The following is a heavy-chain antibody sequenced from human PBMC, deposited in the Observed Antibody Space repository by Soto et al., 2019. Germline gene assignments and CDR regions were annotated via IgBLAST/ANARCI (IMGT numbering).Heavy chain of an antibody. CDR1: GFTFSHYA. Sequence: GGSLRLSCAASGFTFSHYAMHWARQAPGKGLGWVAVIWSDGSNENYADSVRGRFTISRDNPKNTRYLQMNSLRAEDTAVYYCARDYGAAPWDYWGQGALVTVSS. CDR3: ARDYGAAPWDY. D-gene: IGHD3-10*01. J-gene: IGHJ4*02. V-gene: IGHV3-33*01. CDR2: IWSDGSNE.